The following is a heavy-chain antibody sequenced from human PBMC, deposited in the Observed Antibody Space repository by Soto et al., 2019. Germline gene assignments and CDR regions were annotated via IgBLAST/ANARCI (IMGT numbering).Heavy chain of an antibody. CDR2: ISYDGSNK. D-gene: IGHD3-9*01. CDR3: AKSFDYDILTGYTSYFDY. Sequence: GGSLRLSCAASGFAFRNFGMQWVRQVPGKGLEWVAVISYDGSNKYYADSVKGRFTISRDNSKNTLYLQMNSLRAEDTAVYYCAKSFDYDILTGYTSYFDYWGQGTLVTVSS. CDR1: GFAFRNFG. V-gene: IGHV3-30*18. J-gene: IGHJ4*02.